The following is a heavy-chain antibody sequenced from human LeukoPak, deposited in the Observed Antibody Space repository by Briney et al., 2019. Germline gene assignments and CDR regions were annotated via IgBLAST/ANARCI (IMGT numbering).Heavy chain of an antibody. CDR2: ISSSSSYI. CDR3: VRDYEDSSSWYQGWFDP. V-gene: IGHV3-21*01. Sequence: GGSLRLSCAASGFTFSSYSMNWVRQAPGKGLEWVSSISSSSSYIYYADSVKGRFTISRDNAKNSLYLQMNSLRAEGTAVYYCVRDYEDSSSWYQGWFDPWGQGTLVTVSS. D-gene: IGHD6-13*01. J-gene: IGHJ5*02. CDR1: GFTFSSYS.